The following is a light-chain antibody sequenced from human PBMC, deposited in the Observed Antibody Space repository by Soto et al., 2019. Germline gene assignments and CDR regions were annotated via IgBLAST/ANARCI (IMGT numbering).Light chain of an antibody. Sequence: DIPMTQSPSSLSASVGDRVTITCRASQSISNYLNWYQQKPEKAPNLLIYAASSLQSGVPSRFSGSGSGTDFTLTISSLQPEDFATYYCQQSYSTPRTFGQGTKVEIK. CDR2: AAS. J-gene: IGKJ1*01. CDR3: QQSYSTPRT. CDR1: QSISNY. V-gene: IGKV1-39*01.